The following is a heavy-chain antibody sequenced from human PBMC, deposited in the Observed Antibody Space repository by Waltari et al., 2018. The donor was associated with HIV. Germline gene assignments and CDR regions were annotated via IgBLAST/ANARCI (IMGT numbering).Heavy chain of an antibody. CDR1: GFTFGAYA. CDR3: TIGDIMWEGY. V-gene: IGHV3-49*03. CDR2: IRSKAYGGTT. Sequence: EVQLVESGGGLVQPGRSLRLSCTASGFTFGAYAMSWFRQAPGKGLEWVGFIRSKAYGGTTEYAASVKGRFTISRDDSKSIAYLQMNSLKTEDTAVYYCTIGDIMWEGYWGQGTLVTVSS. D-gene: IGHD1-26*01. J-gene: IGHJ4*02.